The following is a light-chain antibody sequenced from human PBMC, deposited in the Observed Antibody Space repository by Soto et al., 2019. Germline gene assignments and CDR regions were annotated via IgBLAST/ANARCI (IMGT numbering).Light chain of an antibody. Sequence: SVLTQSPGTLSLFPGEGATLSCRTSQSISSTYLAWYQPRPGQAPRLLIYAASSTATGIPDRFSGSGSGTDFTLTISRLEPEDFAVYYCQQDFGSLYTFGQGTKLEIK. CDR1: QSISSTY. J-gene: IGKJ2*01. V-gene: IGKV3-20*01. CDR2: AAS. CDR3: QQDFGSLYT.